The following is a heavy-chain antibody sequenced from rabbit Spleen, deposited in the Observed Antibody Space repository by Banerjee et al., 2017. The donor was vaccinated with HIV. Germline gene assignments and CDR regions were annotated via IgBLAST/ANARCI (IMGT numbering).Heavy chain of an antibody. J-gene: IGHJ4*01. CDR1: GFSFSGAYD. CDR2: IYSTIGYT. Sequence: QSLEESGGDLVKPEGSLTLTCTASGFSFSGAYDMCWVRQAPGKGLEWIGYIYSTIGYTYYASWAKGRFTISKTSSTTVTLQMTSLTVADTATYFCTRVSETSGWGEDLWGQGTLVTVS. D-gene: IGHD4-1*01. V-gene: IGHV1S40*01. CDR3: TRVSETSGWGEDL.